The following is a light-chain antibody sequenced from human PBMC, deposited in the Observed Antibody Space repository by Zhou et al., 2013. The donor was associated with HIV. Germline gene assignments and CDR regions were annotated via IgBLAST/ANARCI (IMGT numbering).Light chain of an antibody. V-gene: IGKV3-15*01. CDR3: QQRNSWPWT. CDR2: GAS. Sequence: EIVMTQSPATLSVSPGERATLSCRASQSVSSNLAWYQQKPGQAPRLLIYGASTRATGIPARFSGSGSGTEFTLTISSLEPEDFAVYYCQQRNSWPWTFGQGAKVEFK. CDR1: QSVSSN. J-gene: IGKJ1*01.